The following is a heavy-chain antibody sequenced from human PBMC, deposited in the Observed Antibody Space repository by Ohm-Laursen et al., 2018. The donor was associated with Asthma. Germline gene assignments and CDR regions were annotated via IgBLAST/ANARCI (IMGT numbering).Heavy chain of an antibody. V-gene: IGHV4-30-2*01. Sequence: QTLSLTCAVSRGSITSGGYSWSWVRQPPGKGPGWVGHTYHSGSTYYNPSLKSRVAISVDRSKNQFSLTLSSVTASDTAIYYCARVSSSWFDFWGQGTLVTVSS. J-gene: IGHJ4*02. CDR1: RGSITSGGYS. CDR3: ARVSSSWFDF. CDR2: TYHSGST. D-gene: IGHD6-13*01.